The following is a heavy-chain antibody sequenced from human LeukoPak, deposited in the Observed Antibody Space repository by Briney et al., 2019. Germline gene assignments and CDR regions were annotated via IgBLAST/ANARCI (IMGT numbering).Heavy chain of an antibody. CDR2: IYWDDDK. J-gene: IGHJ5*02. CDR3: AHRDYDILTGYYKNNWFDP. V-gene: IGHV2-5*02. D-gene: IGHD3-9*01. CDR1: GFSLSTSGVG. Sequence: SGPTLVNPTQTLTLTCTFSGFSLSTSGVGVGWVRQPPGKALEWLALIYWDDDKRYSPSLKSRLTITKDPSKNPVVPTMTNIDPVDTATYYCAHRDYDILTGYYKNNWFDPWGQGTLVTVSS.